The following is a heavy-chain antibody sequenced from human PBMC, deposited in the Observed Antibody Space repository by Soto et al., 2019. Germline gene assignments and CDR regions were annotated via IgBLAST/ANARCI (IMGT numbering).Heavy chain of an antibody. CDR3: AKVQGYDFWSGLTSTGWFDP. J-gene: IGHJ5*02. D-gene: IGHD3-3*01. Sequence: GGSLRLSCAASGFTFSSYAMSWVRQAPGKGLEWVSAISGSGGSTYYADSVKGRFTISRDNSKNTLYLQMNSLRAEDTAVYYCAKVQGYDFWSGLTSTGWFDPWGQGTLVTVSS. V-gene: IGHV3-23*01. CDR1: GFTFSSYA. CDR2: ISGSGGST.